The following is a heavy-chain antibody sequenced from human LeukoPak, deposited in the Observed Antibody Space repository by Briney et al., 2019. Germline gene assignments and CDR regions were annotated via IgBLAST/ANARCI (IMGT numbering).Heavy chain of an antibody. V-gene: IGHV1-2*02. J-gene: IGHJ6*03. Sequence: GASVKVSCKASGYTFTDYYMHWVRQAPGQGLEWMGWINPNSGGTNYAQKFQGRVTMTRDTSISTAYMELSRLRSDDAAVYFCARDWDRLRITMARRFSYYYMDVWGKGTTVTVS. CDR3: ARDWDRLRITMARRFSYYYMDV. CDR2: INPNSGGT. CDR1: GYTFTDYY. D-gene: IGHD3-10*01.